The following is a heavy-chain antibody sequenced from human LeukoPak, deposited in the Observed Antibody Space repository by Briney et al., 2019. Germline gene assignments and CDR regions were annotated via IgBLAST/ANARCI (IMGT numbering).Heavy chain of an antibody. CDR1: GYTFTGYY. V-gene: IGHV1-2*04. J-gene: IGHJ4*02. Sequence: ASVKVSCKASGYTFTGYYMHWVRQAPGQGLEWMGWINPNSGGTNYAQKFQGWVTMTRDTSISTAYLQWNSLKASDTAMYYCARLVGAANSLFDYWGQGTLVTVSS. D-gene: IGHD2-15*01. CDR3: ARLVGAANSLFDY. CDR2: INPNSGGT.